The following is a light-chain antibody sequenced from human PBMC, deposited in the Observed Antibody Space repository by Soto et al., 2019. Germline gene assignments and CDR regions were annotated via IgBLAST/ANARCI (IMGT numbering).Light chain of an antibody. J-gene: IGKJ5*01. Sequence: DIQMTQSPSSLSASVGDRVTITCRASQDISVYLAWSQQKPGKVPKLLIYSASTLHSGVPSRFSGRGSGTDFTLAISSLQPEDGATYYCQKFNTAPLTFGQGTRLEIK. CDR3: QKFNTAPLT. CDR2: SAS. V-gene: IGKV1-27*01. CDR1: QDISVY.